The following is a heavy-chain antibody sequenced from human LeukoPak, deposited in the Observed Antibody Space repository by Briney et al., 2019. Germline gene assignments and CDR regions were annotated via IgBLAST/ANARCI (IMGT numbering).Heavy chain of an antibody. CDR2: ITGSGVTT. V-gene: IGHV3-23*01. D-gene: IGHD6-13*01. J-gene: IGHJ4*02. CDR1: GFPFTNYA. CDR3: AKDAAATLQFDY. Sequence: GGSLRLSCAASGFPFTNYAMSWVRQAPGKGLEWVSAITGSGVTTYYADSVKGRFTISRDNSKNTLYLQMSSLRAEDTAVYYCAKDAAATLQFDYWGQGTLVTVSS.